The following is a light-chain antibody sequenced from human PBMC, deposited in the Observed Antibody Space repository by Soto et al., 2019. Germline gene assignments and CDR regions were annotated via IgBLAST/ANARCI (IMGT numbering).Light chain of an antibody. CDR3: QQLNSYPLT. CDR2: AAS. Sequence: DIQLTQSPSFLSASVGDRVTITCRASQGISSYLAWYQQKPGQAPKLLIYAASTLQSGVPSRFSGSGSGTEITLTISSLQPEDFATYYCQQLNSYPLTFGPGTKVDIK. CDR1: QGISSY. V-gene: IGKV1-9*01. J-gene: IGKJ3*01.